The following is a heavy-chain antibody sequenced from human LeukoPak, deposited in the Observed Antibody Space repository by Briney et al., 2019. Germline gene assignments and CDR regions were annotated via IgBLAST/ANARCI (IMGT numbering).Heavy chain of an antibody. CDR1: GYTFTSYY. CDR3: ARERSIAVAGTLRREVYYMEV. J-gene: IGHJ6*03. Sequence: ASVKVSCKASGYTFTSYYMHWVRQAPGQGLEWMGIINPSGGSTSYAQKFQGRVTMTRDTSTSTVYMELSSLRSEDTAVYYCARERSIAVAGTLRREVYYMEVWGKGTTVTVSS. CDR2: INPSGGST. D-gene: IGHD6-19*01. V-gene: IGHV1-46*01.